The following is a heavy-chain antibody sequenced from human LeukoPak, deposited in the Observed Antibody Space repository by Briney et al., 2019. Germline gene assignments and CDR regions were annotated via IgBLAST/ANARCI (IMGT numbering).Heavy chain of an antibody. V-gene: IGHV1-3*01. J-gene: IGHJ6*04. CDR1: GYTFTNYA. CDR2: INADNGNT. D-gene: IGHD2-2*01. CDR3: ARAIYCSSTSCYYLPYYYGMDV. Sequence: WASVKVSCKASGYTFTNYAMHWVRQAPGQRLEWMGWINADNGNTKYSQKFQGRVTITGDTSASTAYMELSSLRSEDTAVYYCARAIYCSSTSCYYLPYYYGMDVWGKGTTVTVSS.